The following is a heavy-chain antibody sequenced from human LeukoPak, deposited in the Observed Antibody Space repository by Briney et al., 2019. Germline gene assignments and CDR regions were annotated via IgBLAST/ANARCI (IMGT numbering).Heavy chain of an antibody. CDR2: IWNDGSYK. D-gene: IGHD6-13*01. CDR1: GFTFTTYG. CDR3: ARDLWQQMIQGYDY. J-gene: IGHJ4*02. V-gene: IGHV3-33*01. Sequence: GGSLRLSCAAAGFTFTTYGMHWVRQAPGKGLEWVAVIWNDGSYKHYADSVKGRFTISRDDSKNTIYLQMNSLRAEDTAVYYCARDLWQQMIQGYDYWGQGALVTVSS.